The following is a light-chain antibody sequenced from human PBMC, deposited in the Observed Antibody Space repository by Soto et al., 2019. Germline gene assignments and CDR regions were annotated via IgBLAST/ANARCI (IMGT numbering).Light chain of an antibody. CDR1: QSISSY. CDR2: AAS. CDR3: QQSYSTPFT. Sequence: DIQMTQSPSSMSASVGDRVSSTCRASQSISSYLNWYQQKPGKAPELLIYAASSLQSGVPSRFSGSGSETDFTLTISILQPEDFATYYCQQSYSTPFTFGPGTKVDIK. J-gene: IGKJ3*01. V-gene: IGKV1-39*01.